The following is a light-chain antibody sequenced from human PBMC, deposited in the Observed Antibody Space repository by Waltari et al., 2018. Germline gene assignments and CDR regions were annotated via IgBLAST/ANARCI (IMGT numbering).Light chain of an antibody. J-gene: IGLJ3*02. V-gene: IGLV1-44*01. Sequence: QSVLTQPPSASGAPGQSVTISCSGSTSNIGSSTVNWYQQLPGTAPKLLISIHNERPSGVPDRFSGSTSGTSSSLAIRGLQSEDEADYYCAAWDDSLNAWVFGGGTKLTVL. CDR3: AAWDDSLNAWV. CDR1: TSNIGSST. CDR2: IHN.